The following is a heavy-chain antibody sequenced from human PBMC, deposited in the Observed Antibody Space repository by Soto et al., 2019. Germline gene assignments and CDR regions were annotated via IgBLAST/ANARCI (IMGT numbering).Heavy chain of an antibody. CDR1: GFTFSSYI. CDR2: ISSSSSYI. Sequence: GRALRLSGAAAGFTFSSYIMNWVRQAPGKGLEWVSSISSSSSYIYYADSVKGRFTISRDNAKNSLYLQMNSLRAEDTAVYYCARVLFVLVPDATSVRGMDVWGQGTTVTVSS. CDR3: ARVLFVLVPDATSVRGMDV. V-gene: IGHV3-21*01. J-gene: IGHJ6*02. D-gene: IGHD2-2*01.